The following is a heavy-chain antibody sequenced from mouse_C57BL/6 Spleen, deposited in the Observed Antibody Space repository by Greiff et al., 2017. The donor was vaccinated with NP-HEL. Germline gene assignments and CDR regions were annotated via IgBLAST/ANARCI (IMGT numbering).Heavy chain of an antibody. CDR3: ARAGGLRPPYYAMDY. CDR1: GYTFTSYW. V-gene: IGHV1-55*01. J-gene: IGHJ4*01. D-gene: IGHD3-2*02. CDR2: IYPGSGST. Sequence: QVQLQQPGAELVKPGASVKMSCKASGYTFTSYWITWVKQRPGQGLEWIGDIYPGSGSTNYNEKFKSKATLTVDTSSSTAYMQLSSLTSEDSAVYDGARAGGLRPPYYAMDYWGQGTSVTVSS.